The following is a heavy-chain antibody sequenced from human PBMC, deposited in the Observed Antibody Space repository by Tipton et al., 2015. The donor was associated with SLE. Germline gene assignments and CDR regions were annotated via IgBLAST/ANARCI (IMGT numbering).Heavy chain of an antibody. V-gene: IGHV1-69*05. CDR2: IIPIFGTA. J-gene: IGHJ4*02. CDR1: GGTFSSYA. Sequence: QLVQSGAEVKKPGSSVKVSCKASGGTFSSYAISWVRQAPGQGLEWMGGIIPIFGTANYAQKFQGRVTITTDESTSTAYMELSSLRSEDTAVYYCAREAPARWYSSSWYDTYYFDYWGQGTLVTVSS. CDR3: AREAPARWYSSSWYDTYYFDY. D-gene: IGHD6-13*01.